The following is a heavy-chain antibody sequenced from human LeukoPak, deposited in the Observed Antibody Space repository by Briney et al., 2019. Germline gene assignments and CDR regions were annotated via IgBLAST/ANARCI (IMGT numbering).Heavy chain of an antibody. CDR1: GYSLSDLS. V-gene: IGHV1-24*01. CDR3: ATHRRAGGFGP. J-gene: IGHJ5*02. Sequence: SVKVPCKVSGYSLSDLSIHWVRQTPGKGLEWMGGYEPEEGDTIYAENFQGRVAMTKDPSTDTVNMLLSNLRFEDTAVYYCATHRRAGGFGPWGQGTLVTVSS. CDR2: YEPEEGDT. D-gene: IGHD3-10*01.